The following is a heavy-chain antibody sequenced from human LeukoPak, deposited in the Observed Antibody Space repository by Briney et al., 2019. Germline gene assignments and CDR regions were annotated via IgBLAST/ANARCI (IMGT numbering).Heavy chain of an antibody. D-gene: IGHD2-2*01. CDR1: GGSISSYY. V-gene: IGHV4-59*01. J-gene: IGHJ6*02. CDR3: ARDILVVPAARGGLKHYDGMDV. Sequence: SETLSLTCTVSGGSISSYYWSWIRQPPGKGLEWIGYIYYSGSTNYNPSLKSRVTISVDTSKNQFSLKLSSVTAADTAVYYCARDILVVPAARGGLKHYDGMDVWGQGTTVTVSS. CDR2: IYYSGST.